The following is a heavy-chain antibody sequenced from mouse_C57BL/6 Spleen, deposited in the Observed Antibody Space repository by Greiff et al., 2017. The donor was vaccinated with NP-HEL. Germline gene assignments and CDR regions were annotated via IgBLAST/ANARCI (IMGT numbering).Heavy chain of an antibody. V-gene: IGHV1-22*01. CDR1: GYTFTDYN. CDR3: ARTLYYDYDYAMDY. CDR2: INPNNGGT. J-gene: IGHJ4*01. D-gene: IGHD2-4*01. Sequence: VQLQQSGPELVKPGASVKMSCKASGYTFTDYNMHWVKQSHGKSLEWIGYINPNNGGTSYNQKFKGKATLTVNKSSSTAYMELRSLTSEDSAVYYCARTLYYDYDYAMDYWGQGTSVTVSS.